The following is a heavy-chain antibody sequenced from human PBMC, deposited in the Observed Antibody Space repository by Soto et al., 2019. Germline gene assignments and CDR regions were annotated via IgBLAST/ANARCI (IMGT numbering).Heavy chain of an antibody. D-gene: IGHD2-2*01. CDR2: INPNSGGT. Sequence: ASVKVSCKASGYTFTGYYMHWVRQAPGQGLEWMGWINPNSGGTNYAQKFQGRVTMTRDTSISTAYMELSRLGSDDTAVYYCARDQRSTSHPFHGYNWFDPWGQGTLVTVSS. CDR3: ARDQRSTSHPFHGYNWFDP. J-gene: IGHJ5*02. V-gene: IGHV1-2*02. CDR1: GYTFTGYY.